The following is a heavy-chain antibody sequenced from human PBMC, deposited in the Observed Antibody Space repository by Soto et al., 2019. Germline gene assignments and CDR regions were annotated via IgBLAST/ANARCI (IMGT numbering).Heavy chain of an antibody. Sequence: KPSETLSLTCTVSGGSISSYYWSWIRQPPGKGLEWIGYIYYSGSTNYNPSLKSRVTISVDTSKNQFSLKLSSVTAADTAVYYCAKGIAAAGNFDYWGQGTLVTVSS. D-gene: IGHD6-13*01. CDR2: IYYSGST. J-gene: IGHJ4*02. V-gene: IGHV4-59*01. CDR3: AKGIAAAGNFDY. CDR1: GGSISSYY.